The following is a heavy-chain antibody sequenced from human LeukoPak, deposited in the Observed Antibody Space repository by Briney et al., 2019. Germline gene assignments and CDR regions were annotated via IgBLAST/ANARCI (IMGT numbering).Heavy chain of an antibody. V-gene: IGHV3-11*04. D-gene: IGHD2-2*01. J-gene: IGHJ6*03. CDR2: ISSSGSTI. Sequence: GGSLRLSCAASGFTFSDYYMSWIRQAPGKGLEWVSYISSSGSTIYYADSVKGRFTISRDNAKNSLYLQMNSLRAEDTAVYYCARDSRLYCSSTSCEYYYMDVWGKGTTDTVSS. CDR1: GFTFSDYY. CDR3: ARDSRLYCSSTSCEYYYMDV.